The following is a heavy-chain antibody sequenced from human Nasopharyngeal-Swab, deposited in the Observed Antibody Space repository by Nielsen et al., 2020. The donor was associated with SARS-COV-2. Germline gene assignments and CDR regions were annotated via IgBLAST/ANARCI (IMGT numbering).Heavy chain of an antibody. V-gene: IGHV4-59*08. D-gene: IGHD4/OR15-4a*01. CDR2: IYYSGST. Sequence: SETLSLTCTVSGGSISDYYWSWIRQPPGKGLEWIGYIYYSGSTNYNPSLKSRVTISVDTSKNQFSLKLSSVTAADTAVYYCARGADQSDGMDVWGQGTTVTVSS. J-gene: IGHJ6*02. CDR1: GGSISDYY. CDR3: ARGADQSDGMDV.